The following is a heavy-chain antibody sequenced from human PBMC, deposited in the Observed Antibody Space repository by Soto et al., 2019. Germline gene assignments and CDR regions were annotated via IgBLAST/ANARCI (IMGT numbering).Heavy chain of an antibody. D-gene: IGHD3-22*01. V-gene: IGHV3-15*07. J-gene: IGHJ6*02. CDR3: TTEPINTMIVAHTYYYGMDV. Sequence: GGSLRLSCAASGFTFSNAWMNWVRQAPGKGLEWVGRIKSKTDGGTTDYAAPVKGRFTISRDDSKNTLYLQMNSLKTEDTAVYYCTTEPINTMIVAHTYYYGMDVWGQGTTVTVSS. CDR2: IKSKTDGGTT. CDR1: GFTFSNAW.